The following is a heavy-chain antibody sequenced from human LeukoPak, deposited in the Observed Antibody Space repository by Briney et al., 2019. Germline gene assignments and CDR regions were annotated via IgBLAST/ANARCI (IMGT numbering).Heavy chain of an antibody. CDR1: GGTFSSYA. CDR2: IIPIFGTA. J-gene: IGHJ4*02. V-gene: IGHV1-69*13. CDR3: ARDDSIGTAMVTLDY. Sequence: ASVKVSCKASGGTFSSYAISWVRQAPGQGLEWMGGIIPIFGTANYAQKFQGRVTITADESTSTAYMELSSLRSEDTAVYYCARDDSIGTAMVTLDYWGQGTLVTVSS. D-gene: IGHD5-18*01.